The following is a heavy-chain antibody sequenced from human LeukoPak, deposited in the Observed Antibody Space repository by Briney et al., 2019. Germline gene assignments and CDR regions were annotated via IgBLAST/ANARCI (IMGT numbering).Heavy chain of an antibody. CDR3: ASYSSSFLDYYYGMDV. Sequence: ASVTVSCKASGYTFTSNYIHWVRQAPGQGLEWMGMICPRDGSTSYAQKFQGRVTVTRDTSTSTVHMELSGLRSEDTAVYYCASYSSSFLDYYYGMDVWGQGTTVTVSS. CDR2: ICPRDGST. CDR1: GYTFTSNY. D-gene: IGHD6-6*01. V-gene: IGHV1-46*01. J-gene: IGHJ6*02.